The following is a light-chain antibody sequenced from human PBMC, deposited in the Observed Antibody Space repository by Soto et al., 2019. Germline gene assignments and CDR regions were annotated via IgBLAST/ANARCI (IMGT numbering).Light chain of an antibody. V-gene: IGKV1-39*01. Sequence: DTQMTQSPSSLSASVGERVTITCRASQSIGNYLSWYAQKPGKAPKLLIYGASSLQSGVPSRFSGSGSGTYFTLTINNPQPEDFETYYCQQSDNIPFTFGQGNNLEI. CDR2: GAS. J-gene: IGKJ2*01. CDR3: QQSDNIPFT. CDR1: QSIGNY.